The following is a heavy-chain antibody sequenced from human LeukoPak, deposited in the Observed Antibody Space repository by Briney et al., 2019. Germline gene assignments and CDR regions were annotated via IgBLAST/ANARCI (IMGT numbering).Heavy chain of an antibody. CDR2: IYHSGST. CDR3: ARDRSRRGIAAAGFFDY. V-gene: IGHV4-4*02. D-gene: IGHD6-13*01. Sequence: SETLSLTCAVSGGSISSSNWWSWVRQPPGKGLEWIGEIYHSGSTNYNPSLKSRVTISVDKSKNQFSLKLSSVTAADTAVYYCARDRSRRGIAAAGFFDYWGQGTLVTVSS. CDR1: GGSISSSNW. J-gene: IGHJ4*02.